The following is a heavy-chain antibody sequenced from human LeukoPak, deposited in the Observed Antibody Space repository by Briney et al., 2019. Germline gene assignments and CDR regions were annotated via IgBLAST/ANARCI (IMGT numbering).Heavy chain of an antibody. CDR1: GFTFSSYS. V-gene: IGHV3-48*02. CDR3: ASATYYIAVAGSFPDY. J-gene: IGHJ4*02. Sequence: QTGGSLRLSCAASGFTFSSYSMNWVRQAPGKGLEWVSYISSSSSTIYYADSVKGRFTISRDNAKNSLYLQMNRLRDENTAVYYCASATYYIAVAGSFPDYWGQGTLVTVSS. CDR2: ISSSSSTI. D-gene: IGHD6-19*01.